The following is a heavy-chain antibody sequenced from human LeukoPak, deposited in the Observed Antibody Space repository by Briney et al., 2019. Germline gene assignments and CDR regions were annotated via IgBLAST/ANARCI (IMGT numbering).Heavy chain of an antibody. CDR3: ARAPSSSSRPFDY. CDR2: IHTSGNT. J-gene: IGHJ4*02. Sequence: SETLSLTCTVSGGSISSYYWSWIRQPAGKGLEWIGRIHTSGNTNYNPSLKSRLNMSVDTSKNWFSLKLSSVTAADTALYYCARAPSSSSRPFDYWGQGTLVTVSS. CDR1: GGSISSYY. V-gene: IGHV4-4*07. D-gene: IGHD6-6*01.